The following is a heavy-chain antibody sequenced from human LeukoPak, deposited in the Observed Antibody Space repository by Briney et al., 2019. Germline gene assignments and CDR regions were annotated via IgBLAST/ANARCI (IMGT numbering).Heavy chain of an antibody. V-gene: IGHV3-53*01. D-gene: IGHD6-6*01. CDR2: IYSGGST. CDR3: ARDHSSSTFDP. J-gene: IGHJ5*02. CDR1: GFTISSNY. Sequence: PGGSLRLSCAASGFTISSNYRSWVRQAPGKGVQWVSVIYSGGSTYYADSVKGRFTISRDNSKNTLYLQMNSLRAEDTAVYYCARDHSSSTFDPWGQGTLVTVSS.